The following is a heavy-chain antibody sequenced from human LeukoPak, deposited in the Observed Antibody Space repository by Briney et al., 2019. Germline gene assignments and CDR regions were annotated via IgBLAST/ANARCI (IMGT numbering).Heavy chain of an antibody. CDR2: ISYDGSNK. CDR3: ARDGGDH. Sequence: PGGSLRLSCAASGFTFSSYAMHWVRQAPGKGLEWVAVISYDGSNKYYADSVKGRFTISRDNSKNTLYLQMNSLRAEDTAVYYCARDGGDHWGQGTLVTLSS. CDR1: GFTFSSYA. D-gene: IGHD3-16*01. V-gene: IGHV3-30*04. J-gene: IGHJ4*02.